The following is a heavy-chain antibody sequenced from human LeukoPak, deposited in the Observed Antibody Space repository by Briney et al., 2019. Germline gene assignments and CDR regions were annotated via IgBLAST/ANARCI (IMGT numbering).Heavy chain of an antibody. V-gene: IGHV1-46*01. CDR2: INPSGGST. D-gene: IGHD3-22*01. Sequence: ASVKVSCKASGYTFTSYYMHWVRQAPGQGLEWMGIINPSGGSTSYAQKFQGRVTITTDESTSTAYMELSSLRSEDTAVYYCASTRQGVVITYYFDYWGQGTLVTVSS. J-gene: IGHJ4*02. CDR3: ASTRQGVVITYYFDY. CDR1: GYTFTSYY.